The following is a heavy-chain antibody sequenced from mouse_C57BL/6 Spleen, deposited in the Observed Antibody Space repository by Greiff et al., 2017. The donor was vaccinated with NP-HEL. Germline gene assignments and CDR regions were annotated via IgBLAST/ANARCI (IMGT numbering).Heavy chain of an antibody. Sequence: VKLQQPGAELVMPGASVKLSCKASGYTFTSYWMHWVKQRPGQGLEWIGEIDPSDSYTNYNQKFKGKSTLTVDKSSSTAYMQLSSLTSEDSAVYYCARSDYYGSPAWFAYWGQGTLVTVSA. J-gene: IGHJ3*01. CDR2: IDPSDSYT. CDR3: ARSDYYGSPAWFAY. CDR1: GYTFTSYW. V-gene: IGHV1-69*01. D-gene: IGHD1-1*01.